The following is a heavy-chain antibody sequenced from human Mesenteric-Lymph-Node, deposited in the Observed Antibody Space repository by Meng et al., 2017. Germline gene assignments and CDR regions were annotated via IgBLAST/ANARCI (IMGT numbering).Heavy chain of an antibody. CDR1: GYTFTNYG. CDR3: ARVEVGITSGDY. V-gene: IGHV1-18*01. Sequence: QAELVQSGGEVEKPWASVKVSCNASGYTFTNYGITWVRQAPGQGLEWMGWISAYNGNTNYAQTLQGRLTMTTDTSTSTAYMELRSLRSDDTAVYYCARVEVGITSGDYWGQGTLVTVSS. CDR2: ISAYNGNT. D-gene: IGHD1-26*01. J-gene: IGHJ4*02.